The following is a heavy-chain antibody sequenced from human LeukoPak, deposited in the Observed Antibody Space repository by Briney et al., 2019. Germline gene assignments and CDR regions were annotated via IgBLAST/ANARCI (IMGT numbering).Heavy chain of an antibody. CDR3: ARYQNSFDY. J-gene: IGHJ4*02. CDR1: GGSISSYY. Sequence: PSEPLSLTCTVSGGSISSYYWSWIRQPPGKGLEWIGYIYYSGSTNYNPSLKSRVTISVDTSKNQFSLKLSSVTAADTAVYNCARYQNSFDYWGQGTLVTVSS. V-gene: IGHV4-59*01. CDR2: IYYSGST. D-gene: IGHD4-23*01.